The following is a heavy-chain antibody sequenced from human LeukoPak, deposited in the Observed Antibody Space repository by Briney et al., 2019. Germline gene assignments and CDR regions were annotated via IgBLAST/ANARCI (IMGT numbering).Heavy chain of an antibody. CDR2: ISWNSGSI. CDR1: GFTFDDYA. V-gene: IGHV3-9*01. CDR3: AKDIAGVAYNYGAFDY. J-gene: IGHJ4*02. Sequence: GGSLRLSCAASGFTFDDYAMHWVRQAPGKGLEWVSGISWNSGSIGYADSVKGRFTISRDNAKNSLYLRMNSLRAEDTALYYCAKDIAGVAYNYGAFDYWGQGTLVTVSS. D-gene: IGHD5-24*01.